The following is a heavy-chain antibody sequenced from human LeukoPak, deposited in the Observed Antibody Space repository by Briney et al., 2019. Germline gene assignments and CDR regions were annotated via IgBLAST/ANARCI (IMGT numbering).Heavy chain of an antibody. CDR1: GFTFSSYS. D-gene: IGHD5-12*01. J-gene: IGHJ4*02. CDR3: ARHGYSGYDSSDY. Sequence: GGSLRLSCAGSGFTFSSYSMNWVRQAPGKGLEWVSSTSSSDTYKDYAESVKGRFTISRDNAKKSLYLQMNSLRAEDTAVYYCARHGYSGYDSSDYWGQGTLVTVSS. CDR2: TSSSDTYK. V-gene: IGHV3-21*01.